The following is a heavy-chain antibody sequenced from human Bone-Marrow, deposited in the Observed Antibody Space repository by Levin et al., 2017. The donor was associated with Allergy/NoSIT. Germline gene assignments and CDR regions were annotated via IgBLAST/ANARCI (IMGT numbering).Heavy chain of an antibody. Sequence: SETLSLTCTVSGGSIKTNIYYWGWLRQPPGKGLEWIGSIYFNGNTYYNPSLKSRVTISVDTSQNQFSLNLISVTAADTAVYYCAREGTRSSSWHYSWGQGTQVTVSS. V-gene: IGHV4-39*02. CDR1: GGSIKTNIYY. CDR2: IYFNGNT. J-gene: IGHJ4*02. D-gene: IGHD6-13*01. CDR3: AREGTRSSSWHYS.